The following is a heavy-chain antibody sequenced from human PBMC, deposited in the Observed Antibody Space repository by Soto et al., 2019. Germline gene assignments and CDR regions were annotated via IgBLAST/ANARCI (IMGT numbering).Heavy chain of an antibody. CDR2: ISDYNGNT. J-gene: IGHJ6*02. CDR1: GYTFSNYG. Sequence: QVHLVQSGGEVKKPGASVKVSCRASGYTFSNYGISWVRQAPGQGLEWMGWISDYNGNTFYGKKFQGRVTMTTDTSTRTAFMELRSLRSDDTAVYYCAREGFSSGSGTYSPPRYYGMDVWGQGTTVTVSS. D-gene: IGHD3-10*01. CDR3: AREGFSSGSGTYSPPRYYGMDV. V-gene: IGHV1-18*01.